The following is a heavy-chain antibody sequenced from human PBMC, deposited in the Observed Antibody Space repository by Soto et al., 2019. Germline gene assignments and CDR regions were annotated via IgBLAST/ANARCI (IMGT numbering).Heavy chain of an antibody. V-gene: IGHV4-30-4*01. CDR1: GDSMSRGDYY. J-gene: IGHJ3*02. CDR2: IYHTGRT. Sequence: QVQLQESGPGLVKPSQTLSLSCTVSGDSMSRGDYYWSWIRQPPGKGLEWIGFIYHTGRTYYSPALNARVAISVDTSKNQFSLKLTSVTAADPAVYYSAKDPIYDYGDLPHVFDMWGQGTMVTVSS. D-gene: IGHD4-17*01. CDR3: AKDPIYDYGDLPHVFDM.